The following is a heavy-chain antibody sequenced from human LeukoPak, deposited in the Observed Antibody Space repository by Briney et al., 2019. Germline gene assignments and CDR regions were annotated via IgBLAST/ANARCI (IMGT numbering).Heavy chain of an antibody. V-gene: IGHV1-46*01. CDR1: GYTFTSYY. J-gene: IGHJ4*02. Sequence: GASVKVSCKASGYTFTSYYMHWVRQAPGQGLEWMGIINPSGGSTSYAQKFQGGVTMTRDMSTSTVYMELSSLRSEDTAVYYCARDGPGYSSPTGFDYWGQGTLVTVSS. CDR2: INPSGGST. CDR3: ARDGPGYSSPTGFDY. D-gene: IGHD6-13*01.